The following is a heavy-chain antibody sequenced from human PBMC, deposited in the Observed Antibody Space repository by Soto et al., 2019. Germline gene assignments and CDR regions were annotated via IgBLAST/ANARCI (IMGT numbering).Heavy chain of an antibody. CDR2: IISIFDTA. D-gene: IGHD2-2*01. CDR3: ARDAGRSSTRWRVSQVADGDDYNRDV. Sequence: QVQLVQSGAEVKKPGSSMKVSCKASGDSFSSYAISWVRQAPGQGLEWMGGIISIFDTAKYLQKFQGRLTSIADKSKSTAYMELNSLRSEDTAVYYCARDAGRSSTRWRVSQVADGDDYNRDVWCQRTTGTVS. V-gene: IGHV1-69*06. CDR1: GDSFSSYA. J-gene: IGHJ6*02.